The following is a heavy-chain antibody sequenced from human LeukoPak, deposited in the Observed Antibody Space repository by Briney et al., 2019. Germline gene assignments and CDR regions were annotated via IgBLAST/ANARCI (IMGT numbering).Heavy chain of an antibody. CDR2: IYHSGST. CDR3: AISGWDLDY. J-gene: IGHJ4*02. Sequence: SETLSLTCAVSGYSISSGYYWGWIRQPPGKGLEWIGSIYHSGSTYYNPSLKSRVTISVDTSKNQFSLKLSSVTAADTAVYYCAISGWDLDYWGQGTLVTVSS. V-gene: IGHV4-38-2*01. CDR1: GYSISSGYY. D-gene: IGHD6-25*01.